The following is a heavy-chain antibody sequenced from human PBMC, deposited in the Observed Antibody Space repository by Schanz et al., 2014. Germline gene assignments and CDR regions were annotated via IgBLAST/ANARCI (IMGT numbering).Heavy chain of an antibody. CDR3: ARVYRWQHILGHFDS. CDR2: INPDSGDT. D-gene: IGHD6-13*01. J-gene: IGHJ4*02. Sequence: QVQLVQSGAEMKKPGSSVRVSCKASGGPLSSYPINWLRQAPGQGLEWMGWINPDSGDTNYVQNFQGRVTMTRDTSITTAYMDLSRLTSDDTAVYYCARVYRWQHILGHFDSWGQGSLVTVSS. CDR1: GGPLSSYP. V-gene: IGHV1-2*02.